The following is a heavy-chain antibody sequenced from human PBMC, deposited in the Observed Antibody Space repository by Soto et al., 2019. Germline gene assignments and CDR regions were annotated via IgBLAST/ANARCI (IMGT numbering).Heavy chain of an antibody. Sequence: SETLSLTCAVSGDSISTSNWWGWIRQPPGKGLEWIGYIYHTGSTHYNPSLESRVTMSVDTSKNQFSLKLTSVTAGDTAVYYCASTQGEAVAGTYYYYGMDVWGQGTTVTV. CDR1: GDSISTSNW. CDR2: IYHTGST. V-gene: IGHV4-28*01. CDR3: ASTQGEAVAGTYYYYGMDV. J-gene: IGHJ6*02. D-gene: IGHD6-19*01.